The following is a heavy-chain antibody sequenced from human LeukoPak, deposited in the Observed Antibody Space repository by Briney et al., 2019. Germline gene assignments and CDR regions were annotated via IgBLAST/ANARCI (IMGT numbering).Heavy chain of an antibody. D-gene: IGHD2-2*01. CDR1: GGSISNYF. J-gene: IGHJ4*02. CDR2: IYYRGST. CDR3: ARYRVGADYYFDY. V-gene: IGHV4-59*01. Sequence: SETLSLTCTVSGGSISNYFWSWIRQPPGKGLEWIGYIYYRGSTNYNPSLKSRVTISVDTSKNQFSLKLSSVTAADTAVYYCARYRVGADYYFDYWGQGTLVTVSS.